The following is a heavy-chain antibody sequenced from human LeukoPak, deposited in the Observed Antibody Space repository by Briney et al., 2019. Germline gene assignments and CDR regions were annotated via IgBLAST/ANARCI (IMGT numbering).Heavy chain of an antibody. J-gene: IGHJ3*02. CDR3: ARGGMMSVQDAFDI. Sequence: SETLSLTCTVSGVSISSYYWSWIRQPPGKGLEWIGYIYYSGSTNYNPSLKSRVTISVDTSKNQFSLKLSSVTAADAAVYYCARGGMMSVQDAFDIWGQGTMVTVSS. V-gene: IGHV4-59*01. CDR1: GVSISSYY. D-gene: IGHD3-16*01. CDR2: IYYSGST.